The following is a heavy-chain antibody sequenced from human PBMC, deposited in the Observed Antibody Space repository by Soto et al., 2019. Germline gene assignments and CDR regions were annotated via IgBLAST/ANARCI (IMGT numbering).Heavy chain of an antibody. D-gene: IGHD3-22*01. Sequence: QVQLVQSGAEVKKPGSSVKVSCRASGGTFSSYAINWVRQAPGQGLEWMGGIIPVLGTEDYSQKFQGRVTITADESTSTAYMELSSLRSEDAAVEYCATGTAGDSSGYWVYWGQGTLVTVSS. V-gene: IGHV1-69*01. J-gene: IGHJ4*02. CDR1: GGTFSSYA. CDR2: IIPVLGTE. CDR3: ATGTAGDSSGYWVY.